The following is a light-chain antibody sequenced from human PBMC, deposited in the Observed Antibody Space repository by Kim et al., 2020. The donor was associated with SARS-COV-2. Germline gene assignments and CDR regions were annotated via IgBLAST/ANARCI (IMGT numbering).Light chain of an antibody. Sequence: GKTGTIACTRSSGNIASSYVQWYQQRPGSSPTTRIYEDNQRTPGVPERFSGSVDSSSNSASLTISGLKTEDEADYFCQSYDDFNRVFGGGTKLTVL. CDR1: SGNIASSY. CDR3: QSYDDFNRV. V-gene: IGLV6-57*01. J-gene: IGLJ3*02. CDR2: EDN.